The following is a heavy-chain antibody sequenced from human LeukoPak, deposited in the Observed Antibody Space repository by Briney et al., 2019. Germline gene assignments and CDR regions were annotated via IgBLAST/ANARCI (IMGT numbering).Heavy chain of an antibody. CDR3: ARWYSHGRYFDY. D-gene: IGHD1-26*01. V-gene: IGHV4-59*01. J-gene: IGHJ4*03. CDR2: TSDNRHT. Sequence: PSETLSLTCTGSVGSLRNYYWNWIRQPPGKGSERIGYTSDNRHTDYNPSLKSRVTLSVDLSKNQFFLKLTSATAADTAVYYCARWYSHGRYFDYWGPGALVTVSS. CDR1: VGSLRNYY.